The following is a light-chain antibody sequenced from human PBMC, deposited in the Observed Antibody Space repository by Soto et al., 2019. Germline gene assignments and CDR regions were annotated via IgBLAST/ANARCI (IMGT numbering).Light chain of an antibody. CDR2: DGS. CDR3: QQRSNWLIS. CDR1: QSVSGY. J-gene: IGKJ3*01. V-gene: IGKV3-11*01. Sequence: EIVLTQSPATLSLSPGERATLSCRASQSVSGYLAWYQQKPGQAPRLLIYDGSHRAAGIPSRLSGSGSGTDFTLTISGLEPEDFAVYYCQQRSNWLISFGPGTKVDIK.